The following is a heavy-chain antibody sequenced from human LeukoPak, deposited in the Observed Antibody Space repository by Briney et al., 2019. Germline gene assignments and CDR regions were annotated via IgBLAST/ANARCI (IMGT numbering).Heavy chain of an antibody. V-gene: IGHV3-73*01. CDR2: IRSKPNNYAT. D-gene: IGHD3-22*01. Sequence: GGSLRLSCTASGVTFSDSAMHWVRQTSGKGLEWVGRIRSKPNNYATAYTASVRGRFTISRDDSKNTLYLHMNSLKTEDTALYYGLEDSSGRWGQGTLVTVSS. CDR3: LEDSSGR. J-gene: IGHJ4*02. CDR1: GVTFSDSA.